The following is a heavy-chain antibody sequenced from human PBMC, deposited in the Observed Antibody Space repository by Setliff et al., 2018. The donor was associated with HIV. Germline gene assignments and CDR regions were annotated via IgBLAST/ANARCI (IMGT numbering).Heavy chain of an antibody. V-gene: IGHV4-4*08. CDR1: GASVRTYY. J-gene: IGHJ6*04. Sequence: SETLSLTCHRRVSGASVRTYYWTWVRQPPGKGLEWIGNIYGMGKTKYHPSLKSRVTISLDKTKNAFSLRLTSVTAADTGVYFCARSVDPDIWGKGTTVTVSS. CDR2: IYGMGKT. CDR3: ARSVDPDI.